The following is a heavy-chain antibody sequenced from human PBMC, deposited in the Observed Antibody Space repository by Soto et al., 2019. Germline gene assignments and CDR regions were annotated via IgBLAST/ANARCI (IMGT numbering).Heavy chain of an antibody. CDR1: GYTFTSYG. CDR3: ATAAGTGGWGFDS. V-gene: IGHV1-18*01. Sequence: QVQLVQSGAEVKKPGASVKVSCKASGYTFTSYGITWVRQAPGQGLEWMGWISAYNGNTNYAQKLQGRVTMTTDTSTSKACMDLRSLRCDDTAVYYCATAAGTGGWGFDSWGQGSLVTVSS. J-gene: IGHJ4*02. CDR2: ISAYNGNT. D-gene: IGHD6-13*01.